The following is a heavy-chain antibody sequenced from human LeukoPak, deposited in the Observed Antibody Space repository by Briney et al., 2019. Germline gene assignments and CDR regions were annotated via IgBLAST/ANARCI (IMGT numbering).Heavy chain of an antibody. Sequence: SETLSLTCTVSGVSICSGGNYRRSIRQHPGKVLERIGYIYYSRSTYYSPSLKSRLTMSVDTSKNQFSLKLSSVTAADRAVDYCARGDGYNVDYWGQGTLVTAST. CDR1: GVSICSGGNY. J-gene: IGHJ4*02. CDR3: ARGDGYNVDY. D-gene: IGHD5-24*01. V-gene: IGHV4-31*03. CDR2: IYYSRST.